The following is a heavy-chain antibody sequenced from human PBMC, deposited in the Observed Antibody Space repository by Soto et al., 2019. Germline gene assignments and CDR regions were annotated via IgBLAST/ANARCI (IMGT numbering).Heavy chain of an antibody. CDR1: GFTFSSYS. CDR3: GGSYPLGYGMDV. Sequence: GSLRLSCAASGFTFSSYSMNWVRQAPGKGLEWVSYISSSSTIYYADSVKGRFTISRDNAKNSLYLQMNSLRDEDTAVYYCGGSYPLGYGMDVWGQGTTVTVSS. D-gene: IGHD1-26*01. J-gene: IGHJ6*02. V-gene: IGHV3-48*02. CDR2: ISSSSTI.